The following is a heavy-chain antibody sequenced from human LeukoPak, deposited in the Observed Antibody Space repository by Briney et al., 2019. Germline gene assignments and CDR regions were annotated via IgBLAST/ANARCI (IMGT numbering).Heavy chain of an antibody. J-gene: IGHJ4*02. D-gene: IGHD3-10*01. CDR3: AREWVPGSSWYFDF. CDR2: INSGDGGT. CDR1: GDTFTSNY. V-gene: IGHV1-46*01. Sequence: ASVKVSCNASGDTFTSNYMHWVRQAPGQGLEWMGAINSGDGGTTLPQKFQGRVTLTRDTSTSTLYMELSSLRSEDTAIYYCAREWVPGSSWYFDFWGQGTLVTVSS.